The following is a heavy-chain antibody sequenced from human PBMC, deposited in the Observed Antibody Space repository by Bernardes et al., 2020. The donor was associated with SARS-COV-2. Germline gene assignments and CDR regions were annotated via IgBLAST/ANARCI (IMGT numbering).Heavy chain of an antibody. Sequence: GGSLRLSCAASGFNVNSDYMSWVRQAPGKGLEWVSVIYSGGNTYYADSVRGRFTISRDNSKNTLYLQMNSLRAEDTGVYYCARDYPDPGDWGQGTLVTVSS. J-gene: IGHJ4*02. CDR1: GFNVNSDY. V-gene: IGHV3-66*01. CDR3: ARDYPDPGD. CDR2: IYSGGNT.